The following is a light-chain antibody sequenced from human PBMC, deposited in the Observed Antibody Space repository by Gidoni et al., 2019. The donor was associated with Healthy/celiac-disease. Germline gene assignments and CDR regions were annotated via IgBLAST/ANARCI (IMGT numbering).Light chain of an antibody. CDR1: QSVSSW. CDR2: DAS. V-gene: IGKV1-5*01. Sequence: EIQMTKSPSTLSASVGDRVTITCRASQSVSSWLAWYQQKPGKAPKLLIYDASSLESGVPSRFSGSGSGTEFTLTISSLQPDDFATYHCQQYNSYSYTFGQGTKLEIK. CDR3: QQYNSYSYT. J-gene: IGKJ2*01.